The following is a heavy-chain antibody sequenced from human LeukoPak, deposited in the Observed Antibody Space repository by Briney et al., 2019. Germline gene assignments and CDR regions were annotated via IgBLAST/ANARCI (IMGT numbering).Heavy chain of an antibody. Sequence: ASVKVSCKASGYTFTNYGISWVRQAPGQGLECMGWISAYNGNTNYAQRFQGRVTMTRDMSTSTVYMELSSLRSDDTAMYYCARAYPAIPAAMGGHAFDIWGQGTMVTVSS. V-gene: IGHV1-18*01. CDR1: GYTFTNYG. CDR2: ISAYNGNT. J-gene: IGHJ3*02. CDR3: ARAYPAIPAAMGGHAFDI. D-gene: IGHD2-2*01.